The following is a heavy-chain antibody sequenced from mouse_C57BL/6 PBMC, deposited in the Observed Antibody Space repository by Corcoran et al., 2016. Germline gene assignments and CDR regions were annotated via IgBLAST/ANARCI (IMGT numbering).Heavy chain of an antibody. CDR1: GYTFTDYY. Sequence: QVQLKQSGAELVRPGASVKLSCKASGYTFTDYYINWVKQRPGQGLEWIARIYPGSGNTYYNEKFKGKATLTAAKSSSTAYMQLSSLTSEDSAVYFCARRAFYYDFFDYWGQGTTLTVSS. CDR3: ARRAFYYDFFDY. CDR2: IYPGSGNT. J-gene: IGHJ2*01. D-gene: IGHD2-4*01. V-gene: IGHV1-76*01.